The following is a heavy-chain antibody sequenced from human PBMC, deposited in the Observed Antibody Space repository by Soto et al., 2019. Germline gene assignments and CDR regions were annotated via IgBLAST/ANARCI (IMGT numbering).Heavy chain of an antibody. CDR1: GYNFSTFW. V-gene: IGHV5-10-1*04. J-gene: IGHJ6*02. CDR3: ARHFCSGTSCYEDYYHEMDA. D-gene: IGHD2-2*01. CDR2: INPSDSYT. Sequence: GESLKISCQGSGYNFSTFWISWARQLPGKGLEWMGRINPSDSYTFYSPSFQGQVTLSADKSVNTAYLQWSSLKATDTATFSCARHFCSGTSCYEDYYHEMDAWGQGTAGTVSS.